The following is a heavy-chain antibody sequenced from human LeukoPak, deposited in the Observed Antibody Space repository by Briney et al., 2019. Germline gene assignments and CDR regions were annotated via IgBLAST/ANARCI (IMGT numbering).Heavy chain of an antibody. Sequence: SETLSLTCTVYGGSISSDYWSWIRQPPGKGLDWIGYIYYSGGTNYNPSLKSRVTISVDTSKKQLSLKLSSVTAADTAVYYCARVGTVLDGGYWGQGILVTVSS. CDR1: GGSISSDY. CDR2: IYYSGGT. J-gene: IGHJ4*02. CDR3: ARVGTVLDGGY. D-gene: IGHD1-7*01. V-gene: IGHV4-59*01.